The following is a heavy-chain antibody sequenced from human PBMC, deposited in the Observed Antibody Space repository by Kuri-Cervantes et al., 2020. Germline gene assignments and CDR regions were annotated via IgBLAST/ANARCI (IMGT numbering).Heavy chain of an antibody. J-gene: IGHJ4*02. CDR2: IIPILGIA. V-gene: IGHV1-69*02. CDR1: GGTFSSYT. Sequence: SVKVSCKASGGTFSSYTISWVRQAPGQGLEWMGRIIPILGIANYAQKFQGRVTITADKSTSTAYMELSSLRSEDTAVYYCARGPVGDYGDYWGQGTLVTVSS. CDR3: ARGPVGDYGDY. D-gene: IGHD2-15*01.